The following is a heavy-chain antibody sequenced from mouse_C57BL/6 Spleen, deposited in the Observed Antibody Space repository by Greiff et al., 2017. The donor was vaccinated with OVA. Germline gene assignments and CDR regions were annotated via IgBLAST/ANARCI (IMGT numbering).Heavy chain of an antibody. Sequence: VQLQQSGPELVKPGASVKISCKASGYSFTGYYMNWVKQSPEKSLEWIGEINPSTGGTTYNQKFKAKATLTVEKSSSPAYMQLKSLTSGDFAVYYCARKKTDTYGSSSYWYFDVWGTGTTVTVSS. J-gene: IGHJ1*03. V-gene: IGHV1-42*01. CDR2: INPSTGGT. D-gene: IGHD1-1*01. CDR3: ARKKTDTYGSSSYWYFDV. CDR1: GYSFTGYY.